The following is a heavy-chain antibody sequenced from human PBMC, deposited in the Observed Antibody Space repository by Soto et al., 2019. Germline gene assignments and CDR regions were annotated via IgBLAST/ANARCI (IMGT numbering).Heavy chain of an antibody. J-gene: IGHJ2*01. V-gene: IGHV4-59*08. CDR2: IYYRGST. CDR3: ARRLAVPCKRGYFGL. CDR1: VDSISGYY. D-gene: IGHD2-2*01. Sequence: QVQLQESGPGRVKPSETLSLTCTVSVDSISGYYWSWIRQPPGKGLEWIGSIYYRGSTNYNPSLKSRVTISVDTSRHRFSLKLSSVAATDTAIYCCARRLAVPCKRGYFGLWGRGTLVTVSS.